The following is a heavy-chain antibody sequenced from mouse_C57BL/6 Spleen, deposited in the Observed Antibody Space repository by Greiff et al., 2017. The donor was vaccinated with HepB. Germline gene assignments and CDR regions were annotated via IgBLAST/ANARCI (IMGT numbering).Heavy chain of an antibody. CDR3: ARRDPYYAMDY. J-gene: IGHJ4*01. V-gene: IGHV1-69*01. CDR1: GYTFTSYW. Sequence: QVQLKQPGAELVMPGASVKLSCKASGYTFTSYWMHWVKQRPGQGLEWIGEIDPSDSYTNYNQKFKGKSTLTVDKSSSTAYMQLSSLTSEDSAVYYCARRDPYYAMDYWGQGTSVTVSS. CDR2: IDPSDSYT. D-gene: IGHD3-3*01.